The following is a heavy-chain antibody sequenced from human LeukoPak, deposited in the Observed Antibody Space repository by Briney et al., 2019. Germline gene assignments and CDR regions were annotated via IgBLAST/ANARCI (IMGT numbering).Heavy chain of an antibody. Sequence: ASVKVSCKVSGYTLTELSMHWVRQAPGKGLEWMGGFDPEDGETIYAQKFQGRVTMTEDTSTDTAYMELSSLRSEDTAVYYCATVPSWSVQLEPNYYYGMDVWGQGTTVTVS. CDR1: GYTLTELS. CDR2: FDPEDGET. CDR3: ATVPSWSVQLEPNYYYGMDV. J-gene: IGHJ6*02. V-gene: IGHV1-24*01. D-gene: IGHD1-1*01.